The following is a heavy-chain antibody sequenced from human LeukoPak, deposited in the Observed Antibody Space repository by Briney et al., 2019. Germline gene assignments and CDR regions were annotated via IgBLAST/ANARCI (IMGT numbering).Heavy chain of an antibody. CDR3: ARDRAVAGTNRDYFDY. CDR1: GFTFSSYW. J-gene: IGHJ4*02. CDR2: IKQDGSEK. Sequence: GGSLRLSCAASGFTFSSYWMSGVRQAPGKGLEGVANIKQDGSEKYYVDSVKGRFTISRDNAKNSLYLQMNSLRAEDTAVYYCARDRAVAGTNRDYFDYWGQGTLVTVSS. V-gene: IGHV3-7*01. D-gene: IGHD6-19*01.